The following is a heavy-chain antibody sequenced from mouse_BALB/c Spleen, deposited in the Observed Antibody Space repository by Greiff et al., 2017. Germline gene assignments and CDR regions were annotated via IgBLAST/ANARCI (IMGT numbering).Heavy chain of an antibody. D-gene: IGHD2-3*01. Sequence: EVMLVESGGGLVKLGGSLKLSCAASGFTFSSYYMSWVRQTPEKRLELVAAINSNGGSTYYPDTVKGRFTISRDNAKNTLYLQMSSLKSEDTALYYCASHYDGYYVDYAMDYWGQGTSVTVSS. CDR3: ASHYDGYYVDYAMDY. V-gene: IGHV5-6-2*01. J-gene: IGHJ4*01. CDR1: GFTFSSYY. CDR2: INSNGGST.